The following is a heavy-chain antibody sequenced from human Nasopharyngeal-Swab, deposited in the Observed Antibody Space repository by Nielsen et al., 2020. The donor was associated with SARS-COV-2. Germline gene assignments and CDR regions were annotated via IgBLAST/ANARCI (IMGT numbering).Heavy chain of an antibody. CDR3: ARRVVVVTEDAFDI. CDR2: IYYSGST. Sequence: SETLSLTCTASGGPISSYYWSWIRQPPGKGLEWIGYIYYSGSTNYNPSLKSRATISVDTSKNQFSLKLSSVTAADTAVYYCARRVVVVTEDAFDIWDQGTMVTVSS. J-gene: IGHJ3*02. D-gene: IGHD2-21*02. CDR1: GGPISSYY. V-gene: IGHV4-59*08.